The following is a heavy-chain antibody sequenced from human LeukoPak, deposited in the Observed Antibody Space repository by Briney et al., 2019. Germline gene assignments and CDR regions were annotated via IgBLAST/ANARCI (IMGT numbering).Heavy chain of an antibody. CDR1: GFTFSTYN. CDR3: ARYGITFGGVMVKYYYYYMDV. CDR2: ITSTSTYI. Sequence: PGGSLRLSCAVSGFTFSTYNMNWVRQAPGKGLEWVSSITSTSTYIYYADSVKGRFTISRDNAKNSLYLQMNGLRVEDTAVYYCARYGITFGGVMVKYYYYYMDVWGKGTTVTVSS. J-gene: IGHJ6*03. V-gene: IGHV3-21*01. D-gene: IGHD3-16*01.